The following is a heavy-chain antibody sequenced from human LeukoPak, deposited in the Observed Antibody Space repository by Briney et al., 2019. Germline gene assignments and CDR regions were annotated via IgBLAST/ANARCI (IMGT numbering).Heavy chain of an antibody. CDR1: GYTFTNFG. D-gene: IGHD5-12*01. J-gene: IGHJ5*02. Sequence: ASVKVSCKASGYTFTNFGITRVRQAPGHGLEGVGWISTYSGDTSFAQNFQDRVTLTTDTSTKTTYMELRSLRSDDTALYYCARDPNYRWLRPTALDPWGQGTLVIVSS. V-gene: IGHV1-18*01. CDR2: ISTYSGDT. CDR3: ARDPNYRWLRPTALDP.